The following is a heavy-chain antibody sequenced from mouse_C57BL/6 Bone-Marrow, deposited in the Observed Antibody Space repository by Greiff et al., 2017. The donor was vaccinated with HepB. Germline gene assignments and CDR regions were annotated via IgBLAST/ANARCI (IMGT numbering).Heavy chain of an antibody. CDR1: GYAFSSYW. D-gene: IGHD2-3*01. V-gene: IGHV1-80*01. Sequence: VQLQQSGAELVKPGASVKISCKASGYAFSSYWMNWVKQRPGKGLEWIGQIYPGDGDTNYNGKFKGKATLTADKSSSTAYMQLSSLTSEDSAVYFCARFEGDGYYASWFAYWGKGTLVTVSA. J-gene: IGHJ3*01. CDR3: ARFEGDGYYASWFAY. CDR2: IYPGDGDT.